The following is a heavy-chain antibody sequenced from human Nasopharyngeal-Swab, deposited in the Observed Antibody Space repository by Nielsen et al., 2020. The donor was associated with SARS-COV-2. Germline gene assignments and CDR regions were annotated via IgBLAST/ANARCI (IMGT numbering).Heavy chain of an antibody. CDR3: ARVAAAGGDV. D-gene: IGHD6-13*01. V-gene: IGHV4-59*01. J-gene: IGHJ6*02. Sequence: REAPGKGLEWIGHIYYSGSTNYNTSLKSRVTISVDTSKNQFSLKLSSVTAADTAVYYCARVAAAGGDVWGQGTTVTVSS. CDR2: IYYSGST.